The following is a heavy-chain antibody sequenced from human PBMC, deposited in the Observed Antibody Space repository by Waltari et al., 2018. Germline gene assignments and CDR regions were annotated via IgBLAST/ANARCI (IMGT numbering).Heavy chain of an antibody. Sequence: HVQLVQSGAEVKKPGASVKVSCNVSGYTLTELSMHWVRQAPAKGPEWMGGFDPEDGETIYAQKFQGRVTMTEDTSTDTAYMELSSLRSEDTAVYYCAGRRGYYYDSSGYLSDAFDIWGQGTMVTVSS. CDR3: AGRRGYYYDSSGYLSDAFDI. V-gene: IGHV1-24*01. J-gene: IGHJ3*02. D-gene: IGHD3-22*01. CDR2: FDPEDGET. CDR1: GYTLTELS.